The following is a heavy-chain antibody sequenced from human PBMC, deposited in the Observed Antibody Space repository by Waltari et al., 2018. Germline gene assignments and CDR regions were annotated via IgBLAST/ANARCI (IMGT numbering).Heavy chain of an antibody. V-gene: IGHV4-34*01. CDR2: INHSGST. D-gene: IGHD2-15*01. CDR1: GGSFSGYY. Sequence: QVQLQQWGAGLLKPSETLSLTCAVYGGSFSGYYWSWIRQPPGKGLDWIGEINHSGSTNYNPSLKSRVTISVDTSKNQFSLKLSSVTAADTAVYYCARGREEHCSGGSCYSVWYFDLWGRGTLVTVSS. J-gene: IGHJ2*01. CDR3: ARGREEHCSGGSCYSVWYFDL.